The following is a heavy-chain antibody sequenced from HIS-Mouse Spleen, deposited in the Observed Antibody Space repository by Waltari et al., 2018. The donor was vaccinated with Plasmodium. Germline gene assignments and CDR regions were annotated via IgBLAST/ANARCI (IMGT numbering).Heavy chain of an antibody. CDR3: ASSWYWYFDL. D-gene: IGHD6-13*01. J-gene: IGHJ2*01. V-gene: IGHV3-7*01. CDR2: IKQDGSEK. Sequence: EVQLVESGGGLVQPGGSLRLACAASGFTFSSYWMRGVRQAPGKGLEWVANIKQDGSEKYYVDSVKGRFTISRDNAKNSLYLQMNSLRAEDTAVYYCASSWYWYFDLWGRGTLVTVSS. CDR1: GFTFSSYW.